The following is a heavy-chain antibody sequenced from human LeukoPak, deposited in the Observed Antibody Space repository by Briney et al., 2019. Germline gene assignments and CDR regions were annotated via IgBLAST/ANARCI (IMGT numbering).Heavy chain of an antibody. J-gene: IGHJ6*02. Sequence: GGSLRLSCAASGFTFDDYAMHWVRQAPGKGLEWVSGISWNSGSIGYADSVKGRFTISRDNAKNSLYLQMNSLRAEDTALYYCAKDTAMAPYYYYGMDVWGQGTTVTVSS. V-gene: IGHV3-9*01. CDR1: GFTFDDYA. D-gene: IGHD5-18*01. CDR3: AKDTAMAPYYYYGMDV. CDR2: ISWNSGSI.